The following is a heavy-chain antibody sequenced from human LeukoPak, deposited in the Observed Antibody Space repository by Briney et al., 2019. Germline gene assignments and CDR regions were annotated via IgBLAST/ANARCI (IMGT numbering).Heavy chain of an antibody. V-gene: IGHV4-34*01. CDR2: INHSGST. CDR1: GGSFSGYY. D-gene: IGHD3-3*01. J-gene: IGHJ4*02. Sequence: SETLSLTCAVYGGSFSGYYWSWIRQPPGKGLEWIGEINHSGSTNYNPSLKSRVTISVDTSKNQFSLKLSSVTAAGTAVYYCARDRSSYDFWSGYYRGHYFDYWGQGTLVTVSS. CDR3: ARDRSSYDFWSGYYRGHYFDY.